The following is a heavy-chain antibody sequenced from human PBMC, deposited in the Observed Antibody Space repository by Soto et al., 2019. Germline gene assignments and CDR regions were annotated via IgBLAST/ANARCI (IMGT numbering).Heavy chain of an antibody. D-gene: IGHD3-10*01. V-gene: IGHV4-39*01. J-gene: IGHJ4*02. CDR2: IYYSGIT. Sequence: SETLSLSCTVSGVSISSSSYYWGWIRQPPGKGLEWIGSIYYSGITYYNPSLKSRVTISVDTSKNQFSLKLSSVTAADTAVYYCARQGSEELPGFGEASPWIHFDYWGQGTLVNVSS. CDR1: GVSISSSSYY. CDR3: ARQGSEELPGFGEASPWIHFDY.